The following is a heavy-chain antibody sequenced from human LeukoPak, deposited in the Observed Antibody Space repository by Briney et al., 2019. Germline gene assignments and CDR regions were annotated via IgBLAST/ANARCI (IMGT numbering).Heavy chain of an antibody. D-gene: IGHD5-12*01. CDR2: IYYSGST. Sequence: SETLSLTCAVYGGSFSGYYWSWIRQPPGRGLEWIGYIYYSGSTNYNPSLKSRVTISVDTSKNQFSLKLSSVTAADTAVYYCARYSGYEAFDYWGQGTLVTVSS. CDR3: ARYSGYEAFDY. V-gene: IGHV4-59*01. J-gene: IGHJ4*02. CDR1: GGSFSGYY.